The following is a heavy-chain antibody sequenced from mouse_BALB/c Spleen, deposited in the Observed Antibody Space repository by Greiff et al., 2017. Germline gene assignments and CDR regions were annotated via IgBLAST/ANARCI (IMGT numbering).Heavy chain of an antibody. Sequence: EVKLQESGPELVKPGASVKIPCKASGYTFTDYNMDWVKQSHGKSLEWIGDINPNNGGTIYNQKFKGKATLTVDKSSSTAYMELRSLTSEDTAVYYCARSILRYGYFDVWGAGTTVTVSS. J-gene: IGHJ1*01. CDR2: INPNNGGT. CDR3: ARSILRYGYFDV. CDR1: GYTFTDYN. D-gene: IGHD1-1*01. V-gene: IGHV1-18*01.